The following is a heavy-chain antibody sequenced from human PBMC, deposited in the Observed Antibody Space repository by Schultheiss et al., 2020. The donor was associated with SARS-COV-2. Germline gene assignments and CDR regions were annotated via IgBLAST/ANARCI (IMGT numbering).Heavy chain of an antibody. CDR1: GFTFSSYE. D-gene: IGHD7-27*01. CDR3: AREQDLGISRPFDY. Sequence: GGSLRLSCAASGFTFSSYEMNWVRQAPGKGLEWVSYISSSGSTIYYADSVKGRFTISRDNSKNTLYLQMNSLRAEDTAVYYCAREQDLGISRPFDYWGQGTLVTVSS. V-gene: IGHV3-48*03. CDR2: ISSSGSTI. J-gene: IGHJ4*02.